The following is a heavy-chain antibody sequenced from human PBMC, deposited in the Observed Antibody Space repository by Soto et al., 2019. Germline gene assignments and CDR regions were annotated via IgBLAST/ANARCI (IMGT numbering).Heavy chain of an antibody. CDR3: AKDLRTTISDYGMDV. Sequence: SGGSLRLSCVASGFTFGSHGMHWVRQAPGKGLEWVAVISYDETNEYYVDSVKGRFTISRDNSKSTLYLQMNRLRPEDTAVYKCAKDLRTTISDYGMDVWGQGTTVTVSS. J-gene: IGHJ6*02. CDR2: ISYDETNE. D-gene: IGHD2-21*01. CDR1: GFTFGSHG. V-gene: IGHV3-30*18.